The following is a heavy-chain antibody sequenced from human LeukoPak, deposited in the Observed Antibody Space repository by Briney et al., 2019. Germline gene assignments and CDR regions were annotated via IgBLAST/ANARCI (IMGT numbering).Heavy chain of an antibody. CDR1: GFTVSSTD. CDR3: VKAASGGWYDTNFDY. CDR2: VYSGGST. D-gene: IGHD6-19*01. Sequence: GGSLRLSCAASGFTVSSTDMSWVRQAPGKGLEWVSAVYSGGSTFYADSVKGRFTISRDNSKNTLYMYMNSLRAEDAAVYYCVKAASGGWYDTNFDYWGQGTLVTVSS. J-gene: IGHJ4*02. V-gene: IGHV3-53*01.